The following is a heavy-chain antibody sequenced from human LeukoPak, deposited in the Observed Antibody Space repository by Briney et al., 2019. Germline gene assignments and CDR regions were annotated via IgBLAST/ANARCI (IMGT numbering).Heavy chain of an antibody. Sequence: SETLSLTCTVSGGSINYYYWNWIRQPPGKGLEWIGYIHSSGNTRYNPSLRSRVTMSVETSKNQFSLRLTSVTPADTAVYYCAGVGRYCSGGSCYGENWFDPWGQGTLVTVSS. CDR1: GGSINYYY. CDR2: IHSSGNT. D-gene: IGHD2-15*01. J-gene: IGHJ5*02. V-gene: IGHV4-59*01. CDR3: AGVGRYCSGGSCYGENWFDP.